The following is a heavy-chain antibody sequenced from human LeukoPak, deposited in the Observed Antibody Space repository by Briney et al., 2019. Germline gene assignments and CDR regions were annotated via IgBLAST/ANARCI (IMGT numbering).Heavy chain of an antibody. V-gene: IGHV4-61*01. CDR2: IYYSGST. CDR3: ARVDAYYDILTGSEIGYFDL. Sequence: PSETLSLTCTVSGGSVSSGSYYWRWIRQPPGKGLEWIGYIYYSGSTNYNPSLKSRVTISVDTSKNQFSLKLSSVTAADTAVYYCARVDAYYDILTGSEIGYFDLWGRGTLVTVSS. J-gene: IGHJ2*01. D-gene: IGHD3-9*01. CDR1: GGSVSSGSYY.